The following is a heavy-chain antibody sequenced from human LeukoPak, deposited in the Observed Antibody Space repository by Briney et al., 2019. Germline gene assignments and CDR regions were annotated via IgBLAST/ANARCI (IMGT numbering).Heavy chain of an antibody. V-gene: IGHV1-18*01. CDR3: ARDSSSWSLPLPHYFDY. CDR2: ISAYNGNT. Sequence: ASVKVSCKASGYTFTSYGISWVRQAPGQGLEWMGWISAYNGNTNYAQKLQGRVTMTTDTSTSTAYMELRSLRSDDTAAYYCARDSSSWSLPLPHYFDYWGQGTLVTVSS. CDR1: GYTFTSYG. D-gene: IGHD6-13*01. J-gene: IGHJ4*02.